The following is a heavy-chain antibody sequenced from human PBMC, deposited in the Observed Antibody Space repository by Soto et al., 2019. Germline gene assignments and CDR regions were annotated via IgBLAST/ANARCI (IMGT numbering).Heavy chain of an antibody. CDR3: VGGRGRLVGFDY. V-gene: IGHV4-34*01. CDR1: ADSFSNYY. Sequence: QWQLQKGGEGLLRLSETLSLPCGVNADSFSNYYWIWIRQPQGKGLEWIGEIDHSGNTNYSPSLKSRVTMSVDTSKNQFSLRLTSVTAADTAVYYCVGGRGRLVGFDYWGQGTLVTVSS. CDR2: IDHSGNT. J-gene: IGHJ4*02. D-gene: IGHD1-26*01.